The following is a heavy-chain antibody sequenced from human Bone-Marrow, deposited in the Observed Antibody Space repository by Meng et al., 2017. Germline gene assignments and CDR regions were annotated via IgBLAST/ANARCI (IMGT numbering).Heavy chain of an antibody. CDR1: GGPISSYY. CDR2: IYYSGST. D-gene: IGHD6-13*01. J-gene: IGHJ6*02. Sequence: SEILSPTCTVPGGPISSYYWSWIRQPPGKGLEWIGYIYYSGSTNYNPSLKSRVTISVDTSKNQFSLKLSSVTAADTAVYYCSRVSSSWHGYGMGVWGQGTTVTVSS. V-gene: IGHV4-59*01. CDR3: SRVSSSWHGYGMGV.